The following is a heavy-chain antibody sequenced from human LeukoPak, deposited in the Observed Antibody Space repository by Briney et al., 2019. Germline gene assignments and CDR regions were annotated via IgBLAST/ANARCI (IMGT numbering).Heavy chain of an antibody. CDR2: IYSSGST. Sequence: SETPSLTCTVSGGSISSYHWSWIRQPPGEGLESIGYIYSSGSTHYNPSLKSRVTISVDTSKNQFSLKLSSVTAADTAVYYCARARNYYDSSGFYYEGDAFDIWGQGTMVTVSS. V-gene: IGHV4-59*01. CDR1: GGSISSYH. D-gene: IGHD3-22*01. CDR3: ARARNYYDSSGFYYEGDAFDI. J-gene: IGHJ3*02.